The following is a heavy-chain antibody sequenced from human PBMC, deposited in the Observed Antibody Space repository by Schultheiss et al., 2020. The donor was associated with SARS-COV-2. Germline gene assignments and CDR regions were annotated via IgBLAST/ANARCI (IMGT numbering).Heavy chain of an antibody. CDR3: AKRRYYYDRTDAFDI. J-gene: IGHJ3*02. V-gene: IGHV3-30*12. CDR2: ISYDGSNK. D-gene: IGHD3-22*01. CDR1: GFTFSSYG. Sequence: GESLKISCAASGFTFSSYGMHWVRQAPGKGLEWVAVISYDGSNKYYADSVKGRFTISRDNSKNTLYLQMNSLRAEDTAVYYCAKRRYYYDRTDAFDIWGQGTMVTVSS.